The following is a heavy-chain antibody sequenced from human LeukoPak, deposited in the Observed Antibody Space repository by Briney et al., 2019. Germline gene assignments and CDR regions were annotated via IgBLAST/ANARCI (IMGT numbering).Heavy chain of an antibody. V-gene: IGHV3-23*01. CDR3: AKDNGDGYYFDY. Sequence: GGTLRLSCAASGFTFSSFGMSWVRQAPGKGLEWVSAISGSGVSTYYADSVKGRFTISRDNSKNTLYLQMNSLRAEDTAVYYCAKDNGDGYYFDYWGQGTLVTVSS. CDR2: ISGSGVST. J-gene: IGHJ4*02. CDR1: GFTFSSFG. D-gene: IGHD4-17*01.